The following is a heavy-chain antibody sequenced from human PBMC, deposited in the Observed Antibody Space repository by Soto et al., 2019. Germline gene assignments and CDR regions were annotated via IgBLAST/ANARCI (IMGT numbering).Heavy chain of an antibody. CDR1: GGSVSSGSYY. V-gene: IGHV4-61*01. Sequence: SETLSLTCTVSGGSVSSGSYYWSWIRQPPGKGLEWIGYIYYSGSTNYNPSLKSRVTISVDTSKNQFSLKLSSVTAADTAVYYCARDQWDPLFYYYYGMDVWGQGTTVTVSS. CDR2: IYYSGST. D-gene: IGHD1-26*01. J-gene: IGHJ6*02. CDR3: ARDQWDPLFYYYYGMDV.